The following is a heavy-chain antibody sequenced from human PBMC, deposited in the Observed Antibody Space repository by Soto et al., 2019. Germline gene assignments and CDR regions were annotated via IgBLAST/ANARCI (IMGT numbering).Heavy chain of an antibody. Sequence: EVQLVESGGGLVQPGGSLRLSCAASGFTFSSYEMNWVRQAPGKGLEWVSYISSSDSNKNYADSVKGRFTISRDNAKNSLYLQMNSLRAEDTAVYYCARYCSGGSCYYSHYYGMDGWGQGTTVTVSS. J-gene: IGHJ6*02. CDR2: ISSSDSNK. V-gene: IGHV3-48*03. CDR3: ARYCSGGSCYYSHYYGMDG. CDR1: GFTFSSYE. D-gene: IGHD2-15*01.